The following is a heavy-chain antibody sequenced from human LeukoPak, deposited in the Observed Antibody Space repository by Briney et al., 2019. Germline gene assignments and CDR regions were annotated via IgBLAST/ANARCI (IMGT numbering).Heavy chain of an antibody. J-gene: IGHJ5*02. CDR1: GFTVSSNY. Sequence: GGSLRLSCAASGFTVSSNYMSWVRQAPGKGLEWVSIIYGGGTTYYADSVKGRFTISRDNSKNTLYLQMNSLRAEDTAVYYCARDPDYGGNVWFDPWGQGTLVTVSS. V-gene: IGHV3-66*01. CDR3: ARDPDYGGNVWFDP. CDR2: IYGGGTT. D-gene: IGHD4-23*01.